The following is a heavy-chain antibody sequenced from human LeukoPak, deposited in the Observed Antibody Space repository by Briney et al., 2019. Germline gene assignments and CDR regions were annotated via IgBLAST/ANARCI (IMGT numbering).Heavy chain of an antibody. CDR3: ARQTGDNAFDI. CDR1: GYRFTTYW. Sequence: GEPLKISCKGSGYRFTTYWIGWVRQMPGKGLEWMGIIYPGDSDTRYSPSFQGQVTISADKSITTAYLQWNSLKASDTAMYYCARQTGDNAFDIWGRGTMVTVSS. V-gene: IGHV5-51*01. D-gene: IGHD7-27*01. CDR2: IYPGDSDT. J-gene: IGHJ3*02.